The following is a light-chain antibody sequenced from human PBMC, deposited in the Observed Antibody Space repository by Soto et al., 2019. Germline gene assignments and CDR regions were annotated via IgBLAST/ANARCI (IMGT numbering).Light chain of an antibody. Sequence: QSVLTQPPSASGTPGQRVTISCSGSSSNIGSNTVNWYQQLPGTAPKLLIYSNNQRPSGVPDRFSGSKSGTSASLAISGLLSEDEADYYCAAWDASLKGPLFGGVPKLTVL. V-gene: IGLV1-44*01. CDR1: SSNIGSNT. CDR2: SNN. J-gene: IGLJ2*01. CDR3: AAWDASLKGPL.